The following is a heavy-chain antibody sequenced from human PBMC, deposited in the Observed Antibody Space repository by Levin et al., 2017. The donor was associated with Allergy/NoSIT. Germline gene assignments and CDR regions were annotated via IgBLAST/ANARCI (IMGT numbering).Heavy chain of an antibody. D-gene: IGHD1/OR15-1a*01. Sequence: GGSLRLSCAASGFTFRTHWMTWVRQAPGRGLEWVANIQQDGNEKYYVDSVKGRFTISRDNAKSSVFLQMSSLIVEDTAMYYCATAGNWNKDWMGYPQHWGQGTLVTVSS. J-gene: IGHJ1*01. V-gene: IGHV3-7*04. CDR1: GFTFRTHW. CDR2: IQQDGNEK. CDR3: ATAGNWNKDWMGYPQH.